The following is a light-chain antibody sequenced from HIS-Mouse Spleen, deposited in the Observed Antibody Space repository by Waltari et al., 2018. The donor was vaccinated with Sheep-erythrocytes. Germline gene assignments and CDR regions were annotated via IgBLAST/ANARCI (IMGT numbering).Light chain of an antibody. Sequence: SYELTQPPSVSVSPGQTASITCPGDKLGDKYACWYQQKPGQSPVLVIYQDSKRPSGIPWRFSGSNSGNTATLTISGTQAMDEADYYCQAWDSSTEVFGGGTKLTVL. J-gene: IGLJ2*01. V-gene: IGLV3-1*01. CDR3: QAWDSSTEV. CDR1: KLGDKY. CDR2: QDS.